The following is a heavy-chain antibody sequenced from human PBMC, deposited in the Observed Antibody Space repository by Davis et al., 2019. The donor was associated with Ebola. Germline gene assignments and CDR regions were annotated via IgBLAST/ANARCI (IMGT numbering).Heavy chain of an antibody. CDR2: IYYSGNT. J-gene: IGHJ4*02. CDR1: GGSISGHY. CDR3: ASPHQIRGADYFDV. V-gene: IGHV4-59*11. Sequence: PSETLSPTCTVSGGSISGHYWSWIRQSPGKGLEWIGYIYYSGNTSYNPSLRSRVTMSVDTSKNQFSLKLRSMTAADTAVYYCASPHQIRGADYFDVWGQGSLVTVSS. D-gene: IGHD2-2*01.